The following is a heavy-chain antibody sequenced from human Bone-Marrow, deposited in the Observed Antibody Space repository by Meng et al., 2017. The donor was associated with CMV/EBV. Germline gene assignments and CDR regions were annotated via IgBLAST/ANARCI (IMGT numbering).Heavy chain of an antibody. Sequence: QGERVGSGGGWAQPGGSLRLSCAASGFTFSSYAMHWVRQAPGKGLEWVAVISYDGSNKYYADSVKGRFTISRDNSKNTLYLQMNSLRAEDTAVYYCATLSGYYVDYWGQGTLVTVSS. V-gene: IGHV3-30-3*01. J-gene: IGHJ4*02. CDR3: ATLSGYYVDY. CDR1: GFTFSSYA. D-gene: IGHD3-22*01. CDR2: ISYDGSNK.